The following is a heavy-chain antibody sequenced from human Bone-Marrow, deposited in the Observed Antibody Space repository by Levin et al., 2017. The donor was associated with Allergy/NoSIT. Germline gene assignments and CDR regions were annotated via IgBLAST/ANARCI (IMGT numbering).Heavy chain of an antibody. J-gene: IGHJ5*02. CDR3: ARIEVLGRTKGWIDP. CDR2: ISGYDGST. D-gene: IGHD2-8*01. CDR1: GYNFDTHG. V-gene: IGHV1-18*01. Sequence: KSGGSLRLSCKASGYNFDTHGITWVRQAPGQGLEWMGWISGYDGSTNYAQNVQGRVTLTTDKSTSTTYMELRSLTSDDTAIYYCARIEVLGRTKGWIDPWGQGSLVTVSS.